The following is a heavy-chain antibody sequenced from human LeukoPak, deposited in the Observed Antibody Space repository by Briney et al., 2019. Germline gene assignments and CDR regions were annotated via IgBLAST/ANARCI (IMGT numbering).Heavy chain of an antibody. CDR3: ARAPSGGNDLDY. J-gene: IGHJ4*02. CDR2: IYSGGST. Sequence: QPGGSLRLSCAASGFTFRNYAMSWVRQAPGKGLEWVSVIYSGGSTYYADSVKGRFTISRDNSKNTLYLQMNSLRAEDTAVYYCARAPSGGNDLDYWGQGTLVTVSS. CDR1: GFTFRNYA. D-gene: IGHD3-16*01. V-gene: IGHV3-53*01.